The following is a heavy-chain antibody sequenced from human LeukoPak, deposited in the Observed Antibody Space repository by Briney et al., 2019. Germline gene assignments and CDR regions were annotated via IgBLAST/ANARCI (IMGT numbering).Heavy chain of an antibody. CDR3: ARDSAGETYYYDSSGYVDAFDI. CDR1: GFTFSSYW. V-gene: IGHV3-7*01. D-gene: IGHD3-22*01. Sequence: GGSLRLSCAASGFTFSSYWMSWVRQAPGKGLEWVANIKQDGSEKYYVDSVKGRFTISRDNAKNSLYLQMNSLRAEDTAVYYCARDSAGETYYYDSSGYVDAFDIWGQGTMVTVSS. J-gene: IGHJ3*02. CDR2: IKQDGSEK.